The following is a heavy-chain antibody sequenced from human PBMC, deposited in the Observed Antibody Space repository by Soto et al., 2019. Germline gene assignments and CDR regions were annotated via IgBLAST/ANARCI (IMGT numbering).Heavy chain of an antibody. CDR3: AKRRLAIICFEY. CDR2: ISDKAGST. CDR1: GFIFSNYA. J-gene: IGHJ4*02. D-gene: IGHD2-21*01. Sequence: AGGPLRLSCAASGFIFSNYAMSWFRQAPGKGLECVSTISDKAGSTYYADSGKGRFTISRDNAKNRRVLQMKSLRAEDTAVYDSAKRRLAIICFEYWGQGSMV. V-gene: IGHV3-23*01.